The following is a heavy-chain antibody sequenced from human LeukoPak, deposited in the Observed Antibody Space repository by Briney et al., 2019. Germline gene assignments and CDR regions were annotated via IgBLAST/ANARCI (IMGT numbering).Heavy chain of an antibody. CDR2: INPNSGGT. J-gene: IGHJ6*03. CDR3: ARSSSPYCYYMDV. Sequence: ASVKVSCKGSGYTLSGYYMHWVRQAPRQGPEWVGWINPNSGGTNYAQTFQGRVTMTRDTSISTAYMELSRLRADDTAVYYCARSSSPYCYYMDVWGKGTRVTVSS. CDR1: GYTLSGYY. V-gene: IGHV1-2*02. D-gene: IGHD6-13*01.